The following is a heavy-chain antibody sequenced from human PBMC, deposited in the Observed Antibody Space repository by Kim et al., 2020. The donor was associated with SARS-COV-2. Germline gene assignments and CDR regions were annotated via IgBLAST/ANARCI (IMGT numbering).Heavy chain of an antibody. D-gene: IGHD5-18*01. V-gene: IGHV3-48*01. CDR3: ARDNPLTAWFDY. Sequence: YADSMKGRFTISGDNAKTSLYLQMNSLRAEDTAVYYCARDNPLTAWFDYWGQGTLVTVSS. J-gene: IGHJ4*02.